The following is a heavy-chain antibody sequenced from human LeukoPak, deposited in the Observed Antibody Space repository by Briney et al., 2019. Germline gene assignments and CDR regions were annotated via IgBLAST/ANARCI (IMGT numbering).Heavy chain of an antibody. V-gene: IGHV1-69*13. J-gene: IGHJ2*01. CDR3: ARGAAPPNNWYFDL. Sequence: AASVKVSCKASGGTFSSYAISWVRQAPGQGLEWMGGIIPIFGTANYAQKFQGRVTITADESTSTAYMELSSLRSEDTAVYYCARGAAPPNNWYFDLWGRGTLVTVSS. CDR1: GGTFSSYA. CDR2: IIPIFGTA.